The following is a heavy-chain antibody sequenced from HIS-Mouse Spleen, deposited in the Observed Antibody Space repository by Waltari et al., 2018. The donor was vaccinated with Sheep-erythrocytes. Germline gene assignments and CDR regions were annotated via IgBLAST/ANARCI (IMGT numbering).Heavy chain of an antibody. CDR2: ISMLTASM. D-gene: IGHD2-2*01. CDR3: AKDISRNIVVVPAAVGDY. J-gene: IGHJ4*02. Sequence: EVQLVESGGGLVQPGRSLRLSWAASGFSCEDYAMKWGRPAPGNAAVWVRGISMLTASMGYADSLKGPFTIARDNPKTSPYPQMNSLRAEATALSYCAKDISRNIVVVPAAVGDYWGQGTLVTVSS. CDR1: GFSCEDYA. V-gene: IGHV3-9*01.